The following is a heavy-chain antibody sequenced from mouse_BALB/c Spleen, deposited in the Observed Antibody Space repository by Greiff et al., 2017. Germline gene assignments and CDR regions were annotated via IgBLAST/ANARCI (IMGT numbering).Heavy chain of an antibody. D-gene: IGHD3-2*01. Sequence: EVQRVESGGGLVQPGGSRKLSCAASGFTFSSFGMHWVRQAPEKGLEWVAYISSGSSTIYYADTVKGRFTISRDNPKNTLFLQMTSLRSEDTAMYYCARGGDRYYARDYWGQGTSVTVSS. CDR1: GFTFSSFG. CDR2: ISSGSSTI. V-gene: IGHV5-17*02. J-gene: IGHJ4*01. CDR3: ARGGDRYYARDY.